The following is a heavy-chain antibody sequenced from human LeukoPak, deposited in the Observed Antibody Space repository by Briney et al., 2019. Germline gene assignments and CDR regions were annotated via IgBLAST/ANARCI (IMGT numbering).Heavy chain of an antibody. V-gene: IGHV4-61*01. J-gene: IGHJ6*02. CDR2: IYYSGST. D-gene: IGHD2-2*01. CDR1: GGSVSSGSYY. CDR3: ARGCSSTSCYVYGMDV. Sequence: SETLPLTCTVSGGSVSSGSYYWSWIRQPPGKGLEWIGYIYYSGSTNYNPSLKSRVTISVDTSKHQFSPKLSSVTAADTAVYYCARGCSSTSCYVYGMDVWGQGTTVTVSS.